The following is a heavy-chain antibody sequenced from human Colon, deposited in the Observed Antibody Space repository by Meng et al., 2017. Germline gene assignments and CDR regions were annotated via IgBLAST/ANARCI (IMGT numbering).Heavy chain of an antibody. CDR3: ARTAMLDS. CDR2: MNPNNGNT. Sequence: QVQLVQSGAVVRKPGASVKVTCKASGYTFTSSDINWVRQATGRGLEWLGWMNPNNGNTGSAQKFQGRVSMTRDTSIGTAYMELSGLTSEDTAVYYCARTAMLDSWGQGTLVTVSS. J-gene: IGHJ5*01. V-gene: IGHV1-8*01. D-gene: IGHD2-2*01. CDR1: GYTFTSSD.